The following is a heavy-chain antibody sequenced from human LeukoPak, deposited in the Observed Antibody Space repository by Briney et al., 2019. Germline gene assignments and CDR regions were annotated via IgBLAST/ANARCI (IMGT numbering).Heavy chain of an antibody. D-gene: IGHD3-9*01. CDR1: GYTFTSYD. CDR2: MNPNSGNT. Sequence: RASVKVSCKASGYTFTSYDINWVRQATGQGLEWMGWMNPNSGNTGYAQKFQGRVTITRNTSISTAYMELSSLRSEDTAVYYCARGGDILTGYYPKYYYYYMDVWGKGTTVTVSS. CDR3: ARGGDILTGYYPKYYYYYMDV. V-gene: IGHV1-8*03. J-gene: IGHJ6*03.